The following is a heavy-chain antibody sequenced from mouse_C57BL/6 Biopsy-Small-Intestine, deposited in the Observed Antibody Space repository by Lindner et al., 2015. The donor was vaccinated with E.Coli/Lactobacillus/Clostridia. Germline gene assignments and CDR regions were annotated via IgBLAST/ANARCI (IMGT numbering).Heavy chain of an antibody. J-gene: IGHJ3*01. CDR3: SRGDDVYSQI. V-gene: IGHV14-2*01. D-gene: IGHD2-3*01. CDR1: GFNIKDYY. Sequence: VQLQESGAELVKPGPSVRLSCTASGFNIKDYYMHWVKQRTEQGLEWIGRIDPEDGETKYAPKFQGKATITADTSSYTAYLQLGSLASEDTAVYYCSRGDDVYSQIWGQGTLVTVSA. CDR2: IDPEDGET.